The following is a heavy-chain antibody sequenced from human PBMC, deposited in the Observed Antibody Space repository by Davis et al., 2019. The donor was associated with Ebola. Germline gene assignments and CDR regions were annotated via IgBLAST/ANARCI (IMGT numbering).Heavy chain of an antibody. CDR2: ISYDGSNK. V-gene: IGHV3-30*03. J-gene: IGHJ6*02. Sequence: GESLKISCAASGFTFSSYGMHWVRQAPGKGLEWVAVISYDGSNKYYADSVKGRFTISRDNSKNTLYLQMNSLRAEDTAVYYCARDGGMMRTTYYYYYGMDVWGQGTTVTVSS. CDR1: GFTFSSYG. D-gene: IGHD1-1*01. CDR3: ARDGGMMRTTYYYYYGMDV.